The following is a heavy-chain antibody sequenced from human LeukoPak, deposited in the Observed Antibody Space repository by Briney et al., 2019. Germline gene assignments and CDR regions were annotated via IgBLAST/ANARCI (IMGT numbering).Heavy chain of an antibody. CDR2: ISGDGGST. CDR3: AKDYYGSEVYNRFDP. Sequence: GGSLRLSCAASGFTFDDYAMHWVRQAPGKGLEWVSLISGDGGSTYYADSVKGRFTISRDNSKNSLYLQMNSLRTEDTALYYCAKDYYGSEVYNRFDPWGQGTLVTVSS. J-gene: IGHJ5*02. D-gene: IGHD3-10*01. V-gene: IGHV3-43*02. CDR1: GFTFDDYA.